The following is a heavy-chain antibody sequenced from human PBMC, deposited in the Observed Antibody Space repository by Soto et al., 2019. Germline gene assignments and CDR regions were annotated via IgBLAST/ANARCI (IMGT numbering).Heavy chain of an antibody. J-gene: IGHJ5*02. V-gene: IGHV1-2*04. CDR3: ARGIMILFGGVIATYNGFVP. D-gene: IGHD3-16*02. Sequence: ASVKVSCKASGYTFTGYYMHWVRQAPGQGLEWMGWINPNSGGTNYAQKFQGWVTMTRDTSISTAYMELSRLRSDDTAVYYCARGIMILFGGVIATYNGFVPWGQGPLVTV. CDR2: INPNSGGT. CDR1: GYTFTGYY.